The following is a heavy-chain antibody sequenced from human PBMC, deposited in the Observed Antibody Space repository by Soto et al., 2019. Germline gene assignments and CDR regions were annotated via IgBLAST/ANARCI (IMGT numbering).Heavy chain of an antibody. CDR3: ARDHRYSSSWYRASVI. Sequence: GASVKVSCKASGYTFTGYGISWVRQAPGQGLEWMGWISAYNGNTNYAQKLQGRVTMTTDTSTSTAYMELRSLRSDDTAVYYCARDHRYSSSWYRASVICGQATTVTGSS. J-gene: IGHJ3*02. CDR1: GYTFTGYG. D-gene: IGHD6-13*01. V-gene: IGHV1-18*01. CDR2: ISAYNGNT.